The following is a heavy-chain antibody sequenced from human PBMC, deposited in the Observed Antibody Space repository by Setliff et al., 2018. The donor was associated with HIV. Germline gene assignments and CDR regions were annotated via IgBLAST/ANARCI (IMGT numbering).Heavy chain of an antibody. CDR1: GYTFTSYD. Sequence: GASVKVSCKASGYTFTSYDINWVRQATGQGLEWMGWMNPNSGNTGYAQKFQGRVTMTRNTSISTAYMELSSLRSEDTAVYYCARVLSFGDSLDYYYYMDVWGKGTTVTVS. J-gene: IGHJ6*03. V-gene: IGHV1-8*01. D-gene: IGHD3-16*02. CDR2: MNPNSGNT. CDR3: ARVLSFGDSLDYYYYMDV.